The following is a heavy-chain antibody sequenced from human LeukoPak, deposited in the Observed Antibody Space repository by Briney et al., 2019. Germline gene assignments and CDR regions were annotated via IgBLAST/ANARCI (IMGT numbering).Heavy chain of an antibody. CDR3: ARQDYYDSSGYGDFDY. CDR1: GYSFTSYW. D-gene: IGHD3-22*01. V-gene: IGHV5-51*01. CDR2: IYPGDSDI. Sequence: ASVKISCKGSGYSFTSYWIGWVRQMPGKGLEWMGIIYPGDSDIRYSPSFQGQVTISADKSISTAYLQWSSLKASDTAMYYCARQDYYDSSGYGDFDYWGQGTLVTVSS. J-gene: IGHJ4*02.